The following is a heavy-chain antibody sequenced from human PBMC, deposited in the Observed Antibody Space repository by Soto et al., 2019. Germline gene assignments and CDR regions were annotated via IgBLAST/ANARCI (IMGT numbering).Heavy chain of an antibody. V-gene: IGHV2-5*02. CDR3: AHRPRGYSYYFDY. Sequence: QITLKESGTTLVKPTQTITLTCTFSGFSLSTRGVGVGWIRQPPGKALEWLALLYWDDDKGYSPSLKSRITIPKDTSKNQVVLTVTNMDPVDTATYYCAHRPRGYSYYFDYWGQGTLVTVSS. CDR2: LYWDDDK. D-gene: IGHD5-18*01. J-gene: IGHJ4*02. CDR1: GFSLSTRGVG.